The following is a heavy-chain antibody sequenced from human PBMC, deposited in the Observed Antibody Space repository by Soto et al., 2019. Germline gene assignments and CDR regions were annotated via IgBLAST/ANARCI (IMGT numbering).Heavy chain of an antibody. CDR1: GFTFSSYV. J-gene: IGHJ4*02. CDR3: ASRYCSSSSCGPGLFDS. V-gene: IGHV3-23*01. Sequence: EVQLLESGGGLVQPGGSLRLSCAASGFTFSSYVMSWVRQAPGKGLEWVSAISNRVSNTYYADSVKGRFTFSRDNSKNTLYLQMNSLRVEDTAVYYCASRYCSSSSCGPGLFDSWGQGTLVTVSS. CDR2: ISNRVSNT. D-gene: IGHD2-2*01.